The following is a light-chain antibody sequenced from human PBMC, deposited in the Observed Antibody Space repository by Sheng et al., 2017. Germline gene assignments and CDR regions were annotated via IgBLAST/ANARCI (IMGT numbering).Light chain of an antibody. CDR1: QSVSSN. V-gene: IGKV3-15*01. CDR3: QHYNNWPYT. CDR2: GAS. Sequence: EIVMTQSPATLSVSPGERATLSCRASQSVSSNLAWYQQKPGQAPRLLIYGASTRATGIPARFSGSGSGTDFTLTISSLEPEDFAVYYCQHYNNWPYTFGQGTKLEIK. J-gene: IGKJ2*01.